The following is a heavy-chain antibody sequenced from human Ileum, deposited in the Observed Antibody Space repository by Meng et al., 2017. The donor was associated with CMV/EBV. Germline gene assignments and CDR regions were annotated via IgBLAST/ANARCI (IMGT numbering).Heavy chain of an antibody. CDR2: INPNSSGT. Sequence: HQVHCLAVVREPAASVKVSCKSSEDTLTGDYMHCVRQAPGQRLEWMGWINPNSSGTSYPQKFQGRVTMTRDTSISTAYMELSRLTSHDTAVYYCARDFVAGYSMSSTGFDYWGQGTLVTVSS. D-gene: IGHD6-6*01. CDR1: EDTLTGDY. V-gene: IGHV1-2*02. J-gene: IGHJ4*02. CDR3: ARDFVAGYSMSSTGFDY.